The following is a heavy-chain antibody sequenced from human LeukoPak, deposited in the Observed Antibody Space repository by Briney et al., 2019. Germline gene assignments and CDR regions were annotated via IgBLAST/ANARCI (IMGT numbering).Heavy chain of an antibody. D-gene: IGHD3-22*01. J-gene: IGHJ4*02. CDR1: GFTFSSYS. CDR2: ISSSSTYI. Sequence: KTGGSLRLSCAASGFTFSSYSMNWVRQAPGKWLEWVSSISSSSTYIYYADSVKGRFTISRDNAKKSLCLQMNSLRAEDTAVYYCARDSAYYYDSRLQYYFDYWGQGTLVTVSS. V-gene: IGHV3-21*01. CDR3: ARDSAYYYDSRLQYYFDY.